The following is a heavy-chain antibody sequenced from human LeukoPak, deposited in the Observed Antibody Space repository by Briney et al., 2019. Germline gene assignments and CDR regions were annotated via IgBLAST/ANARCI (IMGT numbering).Heavy chain of an antibody. CDR1: GFTFNTCA. Sequence: GGSLRLSCAGSGFTFNTCAMNWVRQAPGKGLEWVSAISGAGISTYYADSVKGRFTISRDNSKNTLFLQMNSLRAEDTAVYYCARDFAREFTIDYWGQGTLVTVSS. CDR2: ISGAGIST. V-gene: IGHV3-23*01. D-gene: IGHD3-10*01. J-gene: IGHJ4*02. CDR3: ARDFAREFTIDY.